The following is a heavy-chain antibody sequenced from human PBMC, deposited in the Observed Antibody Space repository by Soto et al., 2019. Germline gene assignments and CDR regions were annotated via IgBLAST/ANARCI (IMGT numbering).Heavy chain of an antibody. CDR2: IYYSGST. V-gene: IGHV4-61*01. CDR3: ARGAAYYDFWSGYTDYYYYGMDV. Sequence: SATLSLTCTVSGGSVSSGSYYWSWIRQPPGKGLEWIVYIYYSGSTNYNPSLKSRVTISVDTSKNQFSLKLSSVTAADTAVYYCARGAAYYDFWSGYTDYYYYGMDVWGQGTTVTVSS. CDR1: GGSVSSGSYY. J-gene: IGHJ6*02. D-gene: IGHD3-3*01.